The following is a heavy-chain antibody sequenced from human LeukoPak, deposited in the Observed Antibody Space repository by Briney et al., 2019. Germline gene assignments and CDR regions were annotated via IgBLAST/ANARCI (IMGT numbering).Heavy chain of an antibody. J-gene: IGHJ3*02. CDR2: FDPEDGET. V-gene: IGHV1-24*01. Sequence: GASVKVSRKVSVYTLSELSIYCVRDAPGNGLEWVGDFDPEDGETIYAQKFQGRVTMTTDTSTSTAYMELRSLRSDDTAVYYCARDPDIVLIAPKGDAFDIWGQGTMVTVSS. CDR1: VYTLSELS. D-gene: IGHD2-8*01. CDR3: ARDPDIVLIAPKGDAFDI.